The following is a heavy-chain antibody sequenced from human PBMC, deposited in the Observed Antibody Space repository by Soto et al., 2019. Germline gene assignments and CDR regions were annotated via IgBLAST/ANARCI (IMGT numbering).Heavy chain of an antibody. J-gene: IGHJ5*02. CDR3: ARDRSTYGGGGTGEVKENWFDP. CDR1: GGSISRYY. CDR2: AYYSGDA. Sequence: SETLSLTCSVSGGSISRYYWSWIRQPPGKGLEWIGYAYYSGDAGYNPSLKSRVTMAVDTSKSQVSLKLSSVTAADTAVYYCARDRSTYGGGGTGEVKENWFDPWGQGALVTVS. V-gene: IGHV4-59*01. D-gene: IGHD2-8*01.